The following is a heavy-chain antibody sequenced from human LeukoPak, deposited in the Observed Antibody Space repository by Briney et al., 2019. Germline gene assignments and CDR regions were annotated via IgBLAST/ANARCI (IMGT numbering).Heavy chain of an antibody. D-gene: IGHD5-12*01. CDR1: GFTFSSYA. CDR2: ISGSGGST. J-gene: IGHJ4*02. Sequence: GGSLRLSCAASGFTFSSYAMSWVRQAPGKGLEWVSAISGSGGSTYYADSVEGRFTISRDNPKNTVYLQMNSLRADDTAVYYCAKGGFSGYDRAYFDYWGQGTLVTVSS. CDR3: AKGGFSGYDRAYFDY. V-gene: IGHV3-23*01.